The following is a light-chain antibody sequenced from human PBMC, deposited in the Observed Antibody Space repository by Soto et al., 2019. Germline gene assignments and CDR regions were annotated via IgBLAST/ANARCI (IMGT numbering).Light chain of an antibody. CDR1: QSSRGL. CDR3: QQRHMWPIT. J-gene: IGKJ5*01. Sequence: EVLLTQSPVTLSLSPGERATLSCRASQSSRGLLAWYQQKPGQAPRLLIYDAYNRATGIPPRFSGSGSGTDFTLTISSLEPEDSAVYYCQQRHMWPITFGQWTRLEIK. CDR2: DAY. V-gene: IGKV3-11*01.